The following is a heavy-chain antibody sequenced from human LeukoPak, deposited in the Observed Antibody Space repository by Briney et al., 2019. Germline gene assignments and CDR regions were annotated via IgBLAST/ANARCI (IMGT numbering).Heavy chain of an antibody. CDR1: GYIFTDYY. CDR3: VAKDDGNYWAHF. D-gene: IGHD4-11*01. J-gene: IGHJ4*02. V-gene: IGHV1-69-2*01. Sequence: GATVKISCKASGYIFTDYYMHWVQQAPGKGLEYMGRVDPQTGETIYAEKSQGRVTMTADTSTDTAYMELTSLRSEDTAVYFCVAKDDGNYWAHFWGRGPVVTASS. CDR2: VDPQTGET.